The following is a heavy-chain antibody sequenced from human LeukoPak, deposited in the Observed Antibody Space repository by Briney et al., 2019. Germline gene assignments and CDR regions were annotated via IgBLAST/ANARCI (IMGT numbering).Heavy chain of an antibody. V-gene: IGHV3-7*03. Sequence: GGSLRLSCAASGITFSNYWMSRVRQAPGKGLEWVANIKKDGSEKYYVDSVKGRFTISRDNAKNSLYLQMNSLRAEDTAVYYCATIYCSGGSCYYFDYWGQGTLVTVSS. D-gene: IGHD2-15*01. CDR2: IKKDGSEK. CDR1: GITFSNYW. CDR3: ATIYCSGGSCYYFDY. J-gene: IGHJ4*02.